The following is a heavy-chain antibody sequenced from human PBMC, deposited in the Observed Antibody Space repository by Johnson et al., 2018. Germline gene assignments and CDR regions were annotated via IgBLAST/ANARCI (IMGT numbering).Heavy chain of an antibody. Sequence: QVQLQQWGAGLLKXSETXSLXCAVYGGSFSDYYWSWIRQPPGKGLEWIGEINYGASTNSNPSLKSRVTISVDTSKNQFSLKLSSVSAADTAVYYCARAPLGATRTQYFQHWGQGTLVIVSS. J-gene: IGHJ1*01. V-gene: IGHV4-34*01. CDR1: GGSFSDYY. D-gene: IGHD1-26*01. CDR2: INYGAST. CDR3: ARAPLGATRTQYFQH.